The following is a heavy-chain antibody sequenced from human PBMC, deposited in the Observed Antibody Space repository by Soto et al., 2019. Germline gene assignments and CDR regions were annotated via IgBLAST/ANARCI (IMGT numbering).Heavy chain of an antibody. D-gene: IGHD3-9*01. CDR2: IYSGGST. J-gene: IGHJ6*02. V-gene: IGHV3-NL1*01. CDR3: ARAHVLRYFDWVPGGMDV. CDR1: GFTFRNHG. Sequence: VGSLRLSCAASGFTFRNHGMHWVGLAPGKGLEWVSVIYSGGSTYYADSVKGRSTISRDNSKNTLYLQMNSLRAEDTAVYYCARAHVLRYFDWVPGGMDVWGQGTTVTVSS.